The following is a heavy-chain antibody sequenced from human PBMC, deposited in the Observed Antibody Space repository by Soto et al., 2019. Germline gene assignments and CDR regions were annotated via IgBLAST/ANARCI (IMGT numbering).Heavy chain of an antibody. CDR2: ISSSGSTI. Sequence: QVQLVESGGSLVKPGGSLRLSCAASGFTFSDYYMSWIRQAPGKGLEWVSHISSSGSTIYYADSVKGRFTISRDNAKNSLCLQMNSVRVEDPAVYYCARCYDYVWGSYRYTPDYWGKGSLVTVSS. V-gene: IGHV3-11*01. CDR3: ARCYDYVWGSYRYTPDY. CDR1: GFTFSDYY. D-gene: IGHD3-16*02. J-gene: IGHJ4*02.